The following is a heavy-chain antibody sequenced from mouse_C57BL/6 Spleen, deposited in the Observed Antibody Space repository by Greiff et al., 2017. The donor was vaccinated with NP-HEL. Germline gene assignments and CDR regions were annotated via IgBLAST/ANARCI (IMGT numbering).Heavy chain of an antibody. CDR3: AREKFPVYYGSSSFAY. D-gene: IGHD1-1*01. V-gene: IGHV1-85*01. J-gene: IGHJ3*01. CDR1: GYTFTSYD. Sequence: QVQLKQSGPELVKPGASVKLSCKASGYTFTSYDINWVKQRPGQGLEWIGWIYPRDGSTKYNEKFKGKATLTVDTSSSTAYMELHSLTSEDSAVYFCAREKFPVYYGSSSFAYWGQGTLVTVSA. CDR2: IYPRDGST.